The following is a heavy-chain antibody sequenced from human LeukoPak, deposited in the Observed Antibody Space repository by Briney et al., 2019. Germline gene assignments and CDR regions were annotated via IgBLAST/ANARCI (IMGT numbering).Heavy chain of an antibody. V-gene: IGHV3-48*03. CDR3: AERGITMIGGV. CDR1: GFTFSSYE. D-gene: IGHD3-10*02. J-gene: IGHJ6*04. CDR2: ISSSGSTI. Sequence: PGGSLRLSCAASGFTFSSYEMNWVRQAPGKGLEWVSYISSSGSTIYYADSVKGRFTISRDNAKNSLYLQMYSLRAEDTAVYYCAERGITMIGGVWGKGTTVTISS.